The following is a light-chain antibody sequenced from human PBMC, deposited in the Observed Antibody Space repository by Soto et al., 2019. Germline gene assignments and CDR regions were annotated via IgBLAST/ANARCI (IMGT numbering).Light chain of an antibody. CDR2: GAS. J-gene: IGKJ1*01. CDR3: QQYNNWPQT. Sequence: EFVSTQSPGTLSLSPGERATLSCRASQSVSSNVAWYQQKPGQAPRLLLYGASTRATGIPARFSGSGSGTEFTLTISSLQSEDFAVYYCQQYNNWPQTFGQGTKVDI. V-gene: IGKV3-15*01. CDR1: QSVSSN.